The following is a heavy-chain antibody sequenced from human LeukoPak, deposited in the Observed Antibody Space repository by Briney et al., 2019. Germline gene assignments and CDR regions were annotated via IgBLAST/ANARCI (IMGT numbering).Heavy chain of an antibody. CDR2: LSGDTYGS. Sequence: GGSLRLSCAASGFTFSGYPMSWVRQAPGKGLEWVSSLSGDTYGSFYADSVKGRFTISRDNSKNTLYLQMNSLRTEDTATYYCARGAGTKVFDYWGQGSLVIVSS. CDR3: ARGAGTKVFDY. CDR1: GFTFSGYP. J-gene: IGHJ4*02. V-gene: IGHV3-23*01.